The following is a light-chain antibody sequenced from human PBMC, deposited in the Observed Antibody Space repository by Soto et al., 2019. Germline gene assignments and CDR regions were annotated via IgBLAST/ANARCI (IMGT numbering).Light chain of an antibody. Sequence: EIVLTQSPGTLSLSPGERATLSCRASQSVSSSYLAWYQQKPGQAPRLLLYGASSRATGIPDRFSGSGSGTDFTLTISRLEPEDFAVYYCQQYNSSPLTFGGGTKVEI. CDR3: QQYNSSPLT. J-gene: IGKJ4*01. CDR2: GAS. V-gene: IGKV3-20*01. CDR1: QSVSSSY.